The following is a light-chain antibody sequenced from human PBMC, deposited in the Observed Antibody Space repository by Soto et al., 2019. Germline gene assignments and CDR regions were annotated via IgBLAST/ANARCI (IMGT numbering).Light chain of an antibody. Sequence: IVLTQSPGTLSLSPGERATLSCRASQSVRSNFLAWYQQKPGQARRLLIYGASNRATGIPDRFSGIGSGTDFTLTITRLAPEDFAMYYCQRYDSLRTFGQGTKVDIK. V-gene: IGKV3-20*01. CDR3: QRYDSLRT. CDR1: QSVRSNF. CDR2: GAS. J-gene: IGKJ1*01.